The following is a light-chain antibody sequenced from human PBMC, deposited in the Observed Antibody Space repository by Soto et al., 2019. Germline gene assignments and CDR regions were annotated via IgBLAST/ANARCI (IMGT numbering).Light chain of an antibody. J-gene: IGKJ4*01. CDR1: ESISIW. V-gene: IGKV1-5*01. Sequence: DIQMTQSPSTLSASVGDTVTITCRARESISIWLAWYQQKPGRAPKLLIYDASILESGVPSRFSGSGSGTEFTLTISSLQPDDFATYYCQQYNSISLLTFGGGTKVDIK. CDR2: DAS. CDR3: QQYNSISLLT.